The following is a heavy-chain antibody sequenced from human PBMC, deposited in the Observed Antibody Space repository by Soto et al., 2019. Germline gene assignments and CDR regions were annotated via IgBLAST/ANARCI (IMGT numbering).Heavy chain of an antibody. CDR1: GFAFTTYW. J-gene: IGHJ4*02. CDR2: IAQDGSQT. CDR3: ATMRRGSLDDY. V-gene: IGHV3-7*01. Sequence: EAQLVESGGGLVQPGGSLRLSCTASGFAFTTYWMGWVRQAPGRGLECLANIAQDGSQTYYVDSVKGRFTISRDNAKNSLYLQMNSLRAEDTAVYYCATMRRGSLDDYWGLGTLVTVSS. D-gene: IGHD2-2*01.